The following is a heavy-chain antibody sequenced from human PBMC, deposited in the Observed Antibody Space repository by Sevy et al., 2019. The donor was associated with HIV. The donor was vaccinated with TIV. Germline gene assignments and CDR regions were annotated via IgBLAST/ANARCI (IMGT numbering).Heavy chain of an antibody. V-gene: IGHV3-33*01. CDR1: GFTFSIYG. CDR2: IWYDGSNK. CDR3: ARDIGSGTKRGGYFDY. Sequence: GGSLRLSCAASGFTFSIYGMHWVRQAPGKGLEWVAVIWYDGSNKYYADSVKGRFTFSRDNSENTVYLQMDSLRAEDTAFYYCARDIGSGTKRGGYFDYWGQGTLVTVSS. D-gene: IGHD2-2*01. J-gene: IGHJ4*02.